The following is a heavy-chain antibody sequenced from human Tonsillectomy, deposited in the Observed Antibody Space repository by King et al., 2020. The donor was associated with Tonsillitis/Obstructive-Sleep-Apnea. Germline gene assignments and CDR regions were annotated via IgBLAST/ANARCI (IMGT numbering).Heavy chain of an antibody. CDR1: GFTFSNAW. Sequence: VQLVESGGGLVKPGGSLRLSCAASGFTFSNAWMSWVRQAPGKGLEWVGRIKSKTDGGTTDYAAPVKGRFTISRDDSKNTLYLQMNSLKTEDTAVYYCTTDHERTICGVVIYYFDYWGQGTLVTVSS. CDR2: IKSKTDGGTT. D-gene: IGHD3-3*01. CDR3: TTDHERTICGVVIYYFDY. V-gene: IGHV3-15*01. J-gene: IGHJ4*02.